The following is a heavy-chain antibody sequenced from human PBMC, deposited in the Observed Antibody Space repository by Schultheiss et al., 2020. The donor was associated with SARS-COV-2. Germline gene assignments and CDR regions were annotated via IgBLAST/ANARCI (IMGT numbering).Heavy chain of an antibody. CDR3: ARGDWNDVGY. CDR2: ISDSGST. CDR1: GGSISSYY. J-gene: IGHJ4*02. Sequence: SQTLSLTCTVSGGSISSYYWSWIRQPPGKGLEWIGYISDSGSTNYNPSLKSRVTISVDTSKNQFSLKLSSVTAADTAVYYCARGDWNDVGYWDQGTLVTVSS. V-gene: IGHV4-59*01. D-gene: IGHD1-1*01.